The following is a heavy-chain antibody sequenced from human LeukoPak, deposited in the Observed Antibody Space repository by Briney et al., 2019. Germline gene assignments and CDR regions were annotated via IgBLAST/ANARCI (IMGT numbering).Heavy chain of an antibody. Sequence: ASVKVSCKASGYTFTSYYMRWVRQAPGQGLEWMGIINPSGGSTSYAQKFQGRVTMTTDTSTSTAYMELRSLRSDDTAVYFCARMRYYYDTSGHSPLDSWGQGTLVTVSS. V-gene: IGHV1-46*01. D-gene: IGHD3-22*01. J-gene: IGHJ4*02. CDR1: GYTFTSYY. CDR3: ARMRYYYDTSGHSPLDS. CDR2: INPSGGST.